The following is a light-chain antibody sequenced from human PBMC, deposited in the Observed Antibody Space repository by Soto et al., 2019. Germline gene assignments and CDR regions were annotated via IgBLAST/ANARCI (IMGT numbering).Light chain of an antibody. V-gene: IGKV3-15*01. Sequence: EIVMTQSRGTLSVSPGERASVSCRASHNISNNLAWYQQKPGQAPRLLIFFASTRVTGIPARFSGSGSGTEFTLTIRRLEPDDFAVYFCQQYSASPLTFGQGTKV. J-gene: IGKJ1*01. CDR3: QQYSASPLT. CDR2: FAS. CDR1: HNISNN.